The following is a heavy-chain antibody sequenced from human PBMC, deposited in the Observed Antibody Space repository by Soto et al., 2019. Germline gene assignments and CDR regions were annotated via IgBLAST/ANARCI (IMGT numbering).Heavy chain of an antibody. CDR2: IAGTSYYT. J-gene: IGHJ3*02. Sequence: QVQLVESGGGLVEPGGSLRLSCGASGFTFSDYYMTWIRQAPGKGREWVSYIAGTSYYTNYADSVKGRFIISRDNAKSSLYLQMKSLRAEDTAVYYCARAKSSGRDDAFDIWGQGTVVTVSS. D-gene: IGHD1-26*01. CDR1: GFTFSDYY. V-gene: IGHV3-11*05. CDR3: ARAKSSGRDDAFDI.